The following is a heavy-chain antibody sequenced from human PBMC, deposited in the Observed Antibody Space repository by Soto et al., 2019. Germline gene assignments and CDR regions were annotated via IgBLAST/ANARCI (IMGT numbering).Heavy chain of an antibody. D-gene: IGHD1-26*01. CDR2: ISAYNGNT. CDR1: GYTFTSYG. Sequence: GASVKVTCKASGYTFTSYGISWVRQAPGQGLEWMGWISAYNGNTNYAQKLQGRVTMTTDTSTSTAYMELRSLRSDDTAVYYCARDGERQGDYYYYYGMDVWGQGTTVTV. V-gene: IGHV1-18*01. J-gene: IGHJ6*02. CDR3: ARDGERQGDYYYYYGMDV.